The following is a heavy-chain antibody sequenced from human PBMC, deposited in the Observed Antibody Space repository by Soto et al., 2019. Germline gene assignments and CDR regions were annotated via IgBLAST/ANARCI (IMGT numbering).Heavy chain of an antibody. J-gene: IGHJ3*02. CDR2: IYSGGST. V-gene: IGHV3-53*01. D-gene: IGHD3-16*02. Sequence: EVQLVESGGGLIQPGGSLRLSCAASGFTVSSNYMSWVRQAPGKGLEWVSVIYSGGSTYYADSVKGRFTISRDNSKNTLYLQMNSLRAEDTAVYYCLYVWGSYRNDAFDIWGQGTMVTVSS. CDR3: LYVWGSYRNDAFDI. CDR1: GFTVSSNY.